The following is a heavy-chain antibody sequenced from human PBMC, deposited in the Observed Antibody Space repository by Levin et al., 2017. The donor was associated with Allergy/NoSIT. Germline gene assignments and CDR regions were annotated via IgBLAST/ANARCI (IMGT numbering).Heavy chain of an antibody. J-gene: IGHJ4*02. CDR3: VSLLWFGDLLDY. Sequence: SCSASGFTFSSYAMHWVRQAPGKGLEYVSAISSNGGSTYYADSVKGRFTISRDNSKNTLYLQMSSLRAEDTAVYYCVSLLWFGDLLDYWGQGTLVTVSS. V-gene: IGHV3-64D*06. CDR1: GFTFSSYA. CDR2: ISSNGGST. D-gene: IGHD3-10*01.